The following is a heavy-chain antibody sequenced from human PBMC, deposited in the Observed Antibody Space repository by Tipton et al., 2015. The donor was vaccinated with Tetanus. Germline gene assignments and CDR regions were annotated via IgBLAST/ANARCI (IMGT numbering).Heavy chain of an antibody. CDR2: IYYSGST. D-gene: IGHD2-15*01. Sequence: TLSLTCTVSGGSISSSSYYWGWIRQPPGKGLEWIGSIYYSGSTYYNPSLKSRVTISVDTSKNQFSLKLSSVTAAGTAVYYCARAGSVTVGFDPWGQGTLVTVSS. V-gene: IGHV4-39*01. CDR1: GGSISSSSYY. J-gene: IGHJ5*02. CDR3: ARAGSVTVGFDP.